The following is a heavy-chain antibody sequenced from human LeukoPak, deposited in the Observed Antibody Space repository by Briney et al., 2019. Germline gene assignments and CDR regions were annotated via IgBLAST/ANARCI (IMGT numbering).Heavy chain of an antibody. CDR1: GFTFSSYW. CDR2: IASDGSST. Sequence: GGSLRLSCAASGFTFSSYWMNWVRQAPGKGLVWVLRIASDGSSTTYADSVKGRFSISRDNAKNTLYLQVNSLRVEDTAVYYCARGRPHGNDYWGQGTLVTVSS. J-gene: IGHJ4*02. CDR3: ARGRPHGNDY. V-gene: IGHV3-74*01. D-gene: IGHD4-23*01.